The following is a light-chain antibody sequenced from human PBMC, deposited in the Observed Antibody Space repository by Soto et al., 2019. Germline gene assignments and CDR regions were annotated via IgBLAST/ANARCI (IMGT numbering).Light chain of an antibody. CDR1: PTMSSW. J-gene: IGKJ1*01. CDR2: KAS. Sequence: DIPRAAYPSPLSGSLGESFPFPCRASPTMSSWLAWYQQKPGKAPKLLIYKASSLKSGVPSRFRGNGSGTEFTLTISGLQPDDFASYYCQQYNSYSGMFGQGTKVDIK. CDR3: QQYNSYSGM. V-gene: IGKV1-5*03.